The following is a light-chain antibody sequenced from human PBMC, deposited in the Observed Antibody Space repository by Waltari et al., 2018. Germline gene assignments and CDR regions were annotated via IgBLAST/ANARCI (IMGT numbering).Light chain of an antibody. CDR3: QHFNSYLYT. CDR2: QAS. J-gene: IGKJ2*01. CDR1: QSIGRW. V-gene: IGKV1-5*03. Sequence: DIQMTQSPPTLSESVGDRVTITCRADQSIGRWLAWYQQKPGNAPKLLIYQASTLESGVPSRFSGSGSGTEFTLTISSLQPEDFAVYYCQHFNSYLYTFGQGTKVEIK.